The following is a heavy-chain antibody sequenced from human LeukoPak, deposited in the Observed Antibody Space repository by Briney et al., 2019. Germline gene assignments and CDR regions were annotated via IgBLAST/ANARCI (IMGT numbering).Heavy chain of an antibody. CDR1: GFTFDDYG. CDR2: INWNGGST. D-gene: IGHD2-2*02. V-gene: IGHV3-20*04. CDR3: ARQRVPAAIRRPYYFDY. J-gene: IGHJ4*02. Sequence: RPGGPLRLSCAASGFTFDDYGMSWVRQAPGKGLEWVFGINWNGGSTGYADSVKGRFTISRDNAKNSLYLQMNSLRAEDTALYYCARQRVPAAIRRPYYFDYWGQGTLVTVSS.